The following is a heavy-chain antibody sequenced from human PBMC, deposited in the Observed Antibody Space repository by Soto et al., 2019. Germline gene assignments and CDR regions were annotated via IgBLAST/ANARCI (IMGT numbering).Heavy chain of an antibody. D-gene: IGHD4-17*01. CDR1: GYTFTSYA. Sequence: ASVKVSCKASGYTFTSYAMHWVRQAPGQRLEWMGWINAGNGNTKYSQKFQGRVTITRDTSASTAYVELSSLRSEDTAVYYCARDRDYRFYYYMDVWGKGTTVTVSS. J-gene: IGHJ6*03. CDR3: ARDRDYRFYYYMDV. CDR2: INAGNGNT. V-gene: IGHV1-3*01.